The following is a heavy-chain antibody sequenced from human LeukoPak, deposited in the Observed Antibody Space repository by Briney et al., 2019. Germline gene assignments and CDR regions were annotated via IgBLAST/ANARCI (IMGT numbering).Heavy chain of an antibody. CDR1: GFTVSSNY. J-gene: IGHJ4*02. CDR2: VYSDGRI. Sequence: GGSLRLSCTVSGFTVSSNYMSWVRQAPGKGLEWVSFVYSDGRIHYADSLQGRFTISRDNSKNTLYLQMNSVRAEDTAVYYCARRAGAYSHPYDYWGRGTLVTVSS. CDR3: ARRAGAYSHPYDY. V-gene: IGHV3-53*01. D-gene: IGHD4/OR15-4a*01.